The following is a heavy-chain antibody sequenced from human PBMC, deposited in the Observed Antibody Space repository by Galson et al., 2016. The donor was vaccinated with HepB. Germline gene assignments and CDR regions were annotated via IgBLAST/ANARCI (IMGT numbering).Heavy chain of an antibody. CDR1: GFFFSGRA. CDR2: INNGAATT. J-gene: IGHJ6*02. CDR3: ARARSWSGFYPKDGMDV. V-gene: IGHV3-23*01. D-gene: IGHD3-3*01. Sequence: SLRLSCAASGFFFSGRAMSWVRQAPGKGLEWVSGINNGAATTGYAASVKGRFTISRDNSKNTLYLQMNGLRAEDTAVYYCARARSWSGFYPKDGMDVWGQGTTVTVSS.